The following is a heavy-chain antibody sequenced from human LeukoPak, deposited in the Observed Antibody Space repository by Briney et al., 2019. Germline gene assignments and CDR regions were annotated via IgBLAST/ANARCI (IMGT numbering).Heavy chain of an antibody. CDR1: GGSFSGYY. J-gene: IGHJ4*02. CDR3: ARYIAAAGPAY. CDR2: IYYSGST. Sequence: PSETLSLTCAVYGGSFSGYYWSWIRQPPGKGLEWIGSIYYSGSTYYNPSLKGRVTISVDTSKNQFSLKLSSVTAADTAVYYCARYIAAAGPAYWGQGTLVTVSS. D-gene: IGHD6-13*01. V-gene: IGHV4-34*01.